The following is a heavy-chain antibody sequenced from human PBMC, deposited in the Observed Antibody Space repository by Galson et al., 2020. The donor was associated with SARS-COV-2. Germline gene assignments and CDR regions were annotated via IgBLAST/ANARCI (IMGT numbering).Heavy chain of an antibody. J-gene: IGHJ5*01. CDR3: ARGYGDYGDYEVDDS. Sequence: SETLSLTCTVSGGYISSSRSYWDWIRQPPGKGLEWIGNLRSPGDTYYNPSLASRVTISEDRSKNQFFLRLTSVTAADTAVYYCARGYGDYGDYEVDDSWGQGTLVTVSS. V-gene: IGHV4-39*07. CDR1: GGYISSSRSY. D-gene: IGHD4-17*01. CDR2: LRSPGDT.